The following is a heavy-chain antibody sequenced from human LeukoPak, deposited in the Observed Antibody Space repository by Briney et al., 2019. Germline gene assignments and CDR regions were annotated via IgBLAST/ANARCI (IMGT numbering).Heavy chain of an antibody. D-gene: IGHD6-6*01. V-gene: IGHV4-34*01. Sequence: PGGSLRLSCAASGFTFSKAWMTWVRQAPGKGLEWIGEINHSGSTNYNPSLKSRVTISVDTSKNQFSLKLSSVTAADTAEYYCARGRGSSYVYYYYYMDVWGKGTTVTVSS. CDR3: ARGRGSSYVYYYYYMDV. J-gene: IGHJ6*03. CDR1: GFTFSKAW. CDR2: INHSGST.